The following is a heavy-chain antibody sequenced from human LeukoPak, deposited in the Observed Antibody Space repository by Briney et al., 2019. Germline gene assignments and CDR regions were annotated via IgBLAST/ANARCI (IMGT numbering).Heavy chain of an antibody. V-gene: IGHV4-39*07. D-gene: IGHD3-10*01. CDR2: IYYSGST. J-gene: IGHJ5*02. Sequence: PSETLSLTCTVSGGSISSSSYYWGWIRQPPGKGLEWIGSIYYSGSTYYNPSLKSRVTISVDTSKNQFSLKLSSVTAADTAVYYCARGRGVPTGINWFDPWGQGTLVTVSS. CDR1: GGSISSSSYY. CDR3: ARGRGVPTGINWFDP.